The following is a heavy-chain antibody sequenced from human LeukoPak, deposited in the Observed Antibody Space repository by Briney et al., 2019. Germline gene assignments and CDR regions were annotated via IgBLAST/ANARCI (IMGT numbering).Heavy chain of an antibody. CDR1: GYSFTGNW. J-gene: IGHJ4*02. D-gene: IGHD6-13*01. Sequence: GESLKISCKASGYSFTGNWIGWVRQAPGKGLEWVSDISASGGSTYYADSVKGRFTVSRDNSKNTLYLQMSSLRADDTAVYYCAKGPRQQLVTRFDNWGQGTLVTVSS. CDR3: AKGPRQQLVTRFDN. V-gene: IGHV3-23*01. CDR2: ISASGGST.